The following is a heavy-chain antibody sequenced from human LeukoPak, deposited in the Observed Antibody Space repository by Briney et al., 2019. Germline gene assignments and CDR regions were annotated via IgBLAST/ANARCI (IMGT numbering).Heavy chain of an antibody. V-gene: IGHV4-30-2*01. CDR2: IFHSGNS. D-gene: IGHD3-10*01. J-gene: IGHJ5*02. Sequence: KPSETLSLTCAVSGDSISSGDYSWSSLRQPPGKSLEWIGYIFHSGNSYYNPSLKSRVTISVDKSKNQFSLRLTSVTAADAAVYYCARELWFVNAPGSWLDLWGQGTLVTVSS. CDR3: ARELWFVNAPGSWLDL. CDR1: GDSISSGDYS.